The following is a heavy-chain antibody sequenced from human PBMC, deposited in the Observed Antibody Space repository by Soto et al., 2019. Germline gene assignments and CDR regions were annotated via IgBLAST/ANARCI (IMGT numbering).Heavy chain of an antibody. D-gene: IGHD3-9*01. CDR1: GSDITTYY. J-gene: IGHJ5*02. CDR3: ARCPIDHNWFDP. V-gene: IGHV4-59*01. Sequence: SETLSLTCTVSGSDITTYYWSWLRQSPGKGLEWIGNIYDKGSTTYNPSLKSRVTISVDTSNKQFSLRLTSVTAADTAVYYCARCPIDHNWFDPWGQGTMVTVS. CDR2: IYDKGST.